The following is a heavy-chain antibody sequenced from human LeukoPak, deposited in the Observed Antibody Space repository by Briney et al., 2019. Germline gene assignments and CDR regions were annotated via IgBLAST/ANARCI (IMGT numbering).Heavy chain of an antibody. Sequence: SETLSLTCTVSGGSISSSSYYWGWIRQPPGKGLEWIGSIYYSGSTYYNPSLKSRVTISVDTSKNQFSLKLSSVTAADTAVYYCARGPGYYDILTGYYPKYYFDYWGQGTLVTVSS. J-gene: IGHJ4*02. D-gene: IGHD3-9*01. CDR1: GGSISSSSYY. CDR3: ARGPGYYDILTGYYPKYYFDY. CDR2: IYYSGST. V-gene: IGHV4-39*07.